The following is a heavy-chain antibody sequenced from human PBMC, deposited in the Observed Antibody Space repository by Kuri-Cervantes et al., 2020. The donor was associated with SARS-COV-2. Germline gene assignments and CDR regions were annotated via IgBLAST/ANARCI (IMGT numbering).Heavy chain of an antibody. CDR1: GFTFSDYY. CDR3: AIGDSSSPHDAFDI. D-gene: IGHD6-6*01. CDR2: ISSSGTIT. J-gene: IGHJ3*02. V-gene: IGHV3-11*04. Sequence: GGSLRLSCAASGFTFSDYYMHWIRQAPGKGLEWVSYISSSGTITYYADSVKGRFTISRDNAKNSLYLQMNSLRAEDTAVYYCAIGDSSSPHDAFDIRGQGTMVTVSS.